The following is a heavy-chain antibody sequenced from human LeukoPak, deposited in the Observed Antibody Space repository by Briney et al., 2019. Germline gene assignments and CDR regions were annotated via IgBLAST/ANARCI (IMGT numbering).Heavy chain of an antibody. J-gene: IGHJ4*02. D-gene: IGHD2-8*01. CDR1: GGSISSSSYY. CDR3: ARHHPPRVEYCTNGVCSNYYFDY. Sequence: SETLSLTCTVSGGSISSSSYYWGWIRQPPGKGLEWIGSIYYSGSTYYNPSLKSRVTISVDTSKNQFSLKLSSVTAADTAVYYCARHHPPRVEYCTNGVCSNYYFDYWGQGTLVTVSS. V-gene: IGHV4-39*07. CDR2: IYYSGST.